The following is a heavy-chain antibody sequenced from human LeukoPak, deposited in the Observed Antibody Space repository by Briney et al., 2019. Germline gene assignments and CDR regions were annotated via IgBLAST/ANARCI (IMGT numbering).Heavy chain of an antibody. J-gene: IGHJ4*02. Sequence: SETLSLTCTVSGGPISSYYWSWIRQPPGKGLEWIGYIYYSGSTNYNPSLKSRVTISVDTSKNQFSLKLSSVTAADTAVYYCARHVGTATTPLDYWGQGTLVTVSS. V-gene: IGHV4-59*08. CDR3: ARHVGTATTPLDY. CDR1: GGPISSYY. CDR2: IYYSGST. D-gene: IGHD4-17*01.